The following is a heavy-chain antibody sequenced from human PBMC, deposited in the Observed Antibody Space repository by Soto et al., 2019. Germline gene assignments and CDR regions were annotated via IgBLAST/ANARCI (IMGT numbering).Heavy chain of an antibody. CDR2: ISDSGYSS. CDR1: GFTFSNFL. D-gene: IGHD3-3*01. J-gene: IGHJ4*02. Sequence: ESLSLSCAGSGFTFSNFLMSWVRQAPGNGLEWVSGISDSGYSSFTADSVKGRLTISRDNSNNVMYLEINSLRAEDTAVYYCAKGGDSWSGYSHYWGPGTLVTVS. CDR3: AKGGDSWSGYSHY. V-gene: IGHV3-23*01.